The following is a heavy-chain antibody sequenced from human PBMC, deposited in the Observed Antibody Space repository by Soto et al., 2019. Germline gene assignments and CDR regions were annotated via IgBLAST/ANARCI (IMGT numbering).Heavy chain of an antibody. J-gene: IGHJ4*02. Sequence: SGPTLVHPTQTLTLTCTFSGFSLTTYGVGVCWIRHPPGKALEWLALIYWNDDKRYSPSLKSRLTINKETSKNQVVLTMTNLDPVDTATYYCAHRQVAPWGHFDXWGQGTMVTVSX. D-gene: IGHD3-16*01. V-gene: IGHV2-5*01. CDR3: AHRQVAPWGHFDX. CDR1: GFSLTTYGVG. CDR2: IYWNDDK.